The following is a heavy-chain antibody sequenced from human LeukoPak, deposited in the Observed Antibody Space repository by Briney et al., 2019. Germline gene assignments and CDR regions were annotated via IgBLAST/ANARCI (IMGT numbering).Heavy chain of an antibody. CDR1: GFTFSSYG. CDR3: AKDSTHCSGSSCYGWDY. Sequence: GGSLRLSCAASGFTFSSYGIHWVRQAPGKGLEWVAVISYDGSDKYYADSVKGRFTISRDNSKNTLYLQMNSLRAEDTAVYYCAKDSTHCSGSSCYGWDYWGQGTLVTVPS. D-gene: IGHD2-15*01. V-gene: IGHV3-30*18. CDR2: ISYDGSDK. J-gene: IGHJ4*02.